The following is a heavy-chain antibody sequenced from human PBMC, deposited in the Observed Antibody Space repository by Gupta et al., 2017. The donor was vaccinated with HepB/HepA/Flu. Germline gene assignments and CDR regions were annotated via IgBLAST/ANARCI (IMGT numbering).Heavy chain of an antibody. Sequence: QVQLVQSGAELRTPGASLKVSCEASGFTFTGSYVHWVRLAPGQGLEWIGWINFDSGVAISAQKFQGRFTMTRDTSINTAYIHVTTLTSDDAAMFFCARGDYGDLSAFDVWGQGTVVTVSS. CDR1: GFTFTGSY. CDR2: INFDSGVA. CDR3: ARGDYGDLSAFDV. V-gene: IGHV1-2*02. D-gene: IGHD4-17*01. J-gene: IGHJ3*01.